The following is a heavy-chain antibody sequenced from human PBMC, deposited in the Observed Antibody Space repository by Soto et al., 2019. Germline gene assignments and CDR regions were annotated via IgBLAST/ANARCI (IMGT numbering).Heavy chain of an antibody. J-gene: IGHJ4*02. Sequence: PSETLSLTCPVSGGSISSYYWSWIRQPPGKGLEWIGYIFYSGSTNYNPSLKSRVIIPVDTSKNQVSLKLSSVTAADTAVYWCARDGNIAAAGMGFDYWGQGTLVTVSS. CDR2: IFYSGST. D-gene: IGHD6-13*01. V-gene: IGHV4-59*01. CDR1: GGSISSYY. CDR3: ARDGNIAAAGMGFDY.